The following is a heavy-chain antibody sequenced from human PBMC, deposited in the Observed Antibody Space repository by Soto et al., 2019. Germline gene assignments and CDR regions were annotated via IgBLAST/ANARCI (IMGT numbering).Heavy chain of an antibody. Sequence: SETLSLTCTVSGGSISSYYWSWIRQPPGKGLEWIGYIYYSGSTNYNPSLKSRVTISVDTSKNQFSLKLSSVTAADTALYYCASQYYYDSSGSQTFDYWGQGTQVTVSS. CDR3: ASQYYYDSSGSQTFDY. D-gene: IGHD3-22*01. J-gene: IGHJ4*02. CDR1: GGSISSYY. V-gene: IGHV4-59*01. CDR2: IYYSGST.